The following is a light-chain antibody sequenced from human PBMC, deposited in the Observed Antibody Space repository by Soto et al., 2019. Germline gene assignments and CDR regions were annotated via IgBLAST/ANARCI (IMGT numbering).Light chain of an antibody. Sequence: QSVLTQPPSVSGSPGQSVAISCTGTSSDIGSSNGVSWYQQPPGTALKLMIYDVNNRPSGVPDRFSGSKSGNTASLTISGLQAEDEADYYCSSYTSSNTYVFGTGTKVTVL. CDR2: DVN. CDR3: SSYTSSNTYV. V-gene: IGLV2-18*02. CDR1: SSDIGSSNG. J-gene: IGLJ1*01.